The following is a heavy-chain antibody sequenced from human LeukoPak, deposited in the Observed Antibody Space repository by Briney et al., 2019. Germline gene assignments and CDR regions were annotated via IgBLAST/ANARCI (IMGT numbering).Heavy chain of an antibody. CDR2: ISSSSSTI. CDR1: GFTFSSYS. V-gene: IGHV3-48*01. CDR3: ARVFTTVTNDAFDI. D-gene: IGHD4-17*01. Sequence: GGSLRLSCAASGFTFSSYSMNWVRQAPGKGLEWVSYISSSSSTIYYADSVKGRFTISRHNSKNTLYLQMNSLRAEDTAVYYCARVFTTVTNDAFDIWGQGTMVTVSS. J-gene: IGHJ3*02.